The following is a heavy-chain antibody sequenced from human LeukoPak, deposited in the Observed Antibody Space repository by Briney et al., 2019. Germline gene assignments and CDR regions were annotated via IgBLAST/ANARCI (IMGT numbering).Heavy chain of an antibody. Sequence: SETLSLTCAVYGGSFSGYYWSWIRQPPGKGLEWIGEINHSGSTNYNPSLKSRVTITVDTSKNQFSLKLSSVTAADTAVYYCARERRITMVRGVILDWGQGTLVTVSS. CDR2: INHSGST. J-gene: IGHJ4*02. D-gene: IGHD3-10*01. CDR1: GGSFSGYY. V-gene: IGHV4-34*01. CDR3: ARERRITMVRGVILD.